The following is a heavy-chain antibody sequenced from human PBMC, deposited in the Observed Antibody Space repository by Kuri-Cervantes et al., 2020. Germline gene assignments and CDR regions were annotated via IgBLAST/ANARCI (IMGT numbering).Heavy chain of an antibody. Sequence: GESLKISCAASGFIFNDYAMHWVRQAPGKGLEWVSFISWDGSSTYYADSVKGRFTISRDNSKNTLYLQMNSLRPEDTAVYYCTKDRSQRSGSFDMWGQGTMVTVSS. CDR1: GFIFNDYA. CDR2: ISWDGSST. V-gene: IGHV3-43*01. D-gene: IGHD5-12*01. J-gene: IGHJ3*02. CDR3: TKDRSQRSGSFDM.